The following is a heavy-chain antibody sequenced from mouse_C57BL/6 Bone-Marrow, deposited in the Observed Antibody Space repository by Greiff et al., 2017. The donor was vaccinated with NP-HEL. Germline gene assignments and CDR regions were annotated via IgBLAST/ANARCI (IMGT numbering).Heavy chain of an antibody. Sequence: QVQLQQPGAELVRPGSSVKLSCKASGYTFTRYWLAWVKQRPGPGLEWIGNIYPSDSETHSNQKFKDKATLPVDQSSSTAYMHRSSLTSEDSAVDYRARDTYGNYAYGGQGTTLTVSA. J-gene: IGHJ2*01. D-gene: IGHD2-1*01. CDR1: GYTFTRYW. V-gene: IGHV1-61*01. CDR3: ARDTYGNYAY. CDR2: IYPSDSET.